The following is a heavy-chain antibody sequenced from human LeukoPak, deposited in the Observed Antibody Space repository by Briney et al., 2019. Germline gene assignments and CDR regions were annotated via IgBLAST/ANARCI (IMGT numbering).Heavy chain of an antibody. CDR2: IQQDGTEK. V-gene: IGHV3-7*01. CDR1: GFTFTTYW. J-gene: IGHJ4*02. D-gene: IGHD6-6*01. CDR3: ARDLPHLSSSRLRALDY. Sequence: PGGSLRLSCAASGFTFTTYWMSWVRQAPGKGLEWVANIQQDGTEKYYVDSVKGRFTISRDNAKNSLYLQMNSLRAEDTAVYYCARDLPHLSSSRLRALDYWGQGTLVTVSS.